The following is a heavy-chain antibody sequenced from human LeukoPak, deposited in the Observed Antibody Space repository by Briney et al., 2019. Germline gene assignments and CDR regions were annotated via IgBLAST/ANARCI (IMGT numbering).Heavy chain of an antibody. Sequence: GGSLRLSCAASGFTFSSYSMNWVRQAPGKGLEWVSSISSSSSYIYYADSVKGRFTISRDNAKNTLYLQMNSLRAEDTAVYYCAKDYYDSSGYFSMFAFDIWGQGTMVTVSS. V-gene: IGHV3-21*01. D-gene: IGHD3-22*01. J-gene: IGHJ3*02. CDR3: AKDYYDSSGYFSMFAFDI. CDR2: ISSSSSYI. CDR1: GFTFSSYS.